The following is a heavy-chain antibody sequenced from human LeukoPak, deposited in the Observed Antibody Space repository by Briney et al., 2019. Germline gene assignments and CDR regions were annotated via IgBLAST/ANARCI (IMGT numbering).Heavy chain of an antibody. CDR1: GYTFTSYY. CDR2: INPSGGST. D-gene: IGHD5-12*01. J-gene: IGHJ4*02. Sequence: GASVKVSCKASGYTFTSYYMHWVRQAPVQGLEWMGIINPSGGSTSYAQKFQGRVTMTRDTSTSTVYMELSSLRSEDTAVYYCARNGYSGYDYDYWGQGTLVTVSS. V-gene: IGHV1-46*01. CDR3: ARNGYSGYDYDY.